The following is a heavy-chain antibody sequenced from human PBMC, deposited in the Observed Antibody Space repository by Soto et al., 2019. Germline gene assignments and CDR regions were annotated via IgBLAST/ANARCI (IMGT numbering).Heavy chain of an antibody. D-gene: IGHD6-19*01. V-gene: IGHV3-23*01. CDR1: GFSFVNYA. CDR3: AKATTNGGWFNPFDS. Sequence: GGSLRLSCAASGFSFVNYAMNWVRQAPGKGLEWVSGLMGSGTSTYYADSVKGRFTISRDNSRDPLFLQMNSLTADDTAVYYCAKATTNGGWFNPFDSWGQGALVTVSS. J-gene: IGHJ4*02. CDR2: LMGSGTST.